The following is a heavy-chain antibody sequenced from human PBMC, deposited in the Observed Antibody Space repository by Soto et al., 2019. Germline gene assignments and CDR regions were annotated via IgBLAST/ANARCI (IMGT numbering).Heavy chain of an antibody. CDR2: INPKSGGT. V-gene: IGHV1-2*04. Sequence: GPSVKVSCKASGYSFTDHHIHWVRQAPGQGLEWLGRINPKSGGTSTAQKFQGWVTMTTDTSISTASMELTRLTSDDTAIYYCARGDSTDCSNGVCSFFYNHDMDVWGQGTTVTVSS. CDR1: GYSFTDHH. CDR3: ARGDSTDCSNGVCSFFYNHDMDV. J-gene: IGHJ6*02. D-gene: IGHD2-8*01.